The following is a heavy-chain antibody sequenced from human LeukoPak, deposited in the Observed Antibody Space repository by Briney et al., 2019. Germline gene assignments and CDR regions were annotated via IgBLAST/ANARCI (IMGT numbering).Heavy chain of an antibody. CDR2: FDPEDGET. CDR3: ATDPRLHCSGGSCYSYGMDV. CDR1: GYTLTELS. J-gene: IGHJ6*02. D-gene: IGHD2-15*01. V-gene: IGHV1-24*01. Sequence: ASVKVSCKVSGYTLTELSMHWVRQAPGKGLEWMGGFDPEDGETIYAQKFQGRVTMTEDTSTDTAYMELSSLRSEDTAVYYCATDPRLHCSGGSCYSYGMDVWGQGTTVTVSS.